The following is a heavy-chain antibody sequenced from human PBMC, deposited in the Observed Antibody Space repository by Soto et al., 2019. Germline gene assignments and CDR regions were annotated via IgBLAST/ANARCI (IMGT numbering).Heavy chain of an antibody. D-gene: IGHD3-10*01. Sequence: QVQLQESGPGLVKPSETLSLTCTVSGGSISSYYWSWIRQPPGKGLEWIGYIYYSGSTNYNPSLKSRVTISVDTSKNQFSLKLSSVTAADTAVYYCARDSTMVRGRYYYYYGMDVWGQGTTVTVSS. CDR2: IYYSGST. CDR1: GGSISSYY. CDR3: ARDSTMVRGRYYYYYGMDV. J-gene: IGHJ6*02. V-gene: IGHV4-59*01.